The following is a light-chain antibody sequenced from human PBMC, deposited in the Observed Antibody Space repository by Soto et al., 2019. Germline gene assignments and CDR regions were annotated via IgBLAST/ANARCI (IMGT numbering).Light chain of an antibody. CDR1: QSVSSN. V-gene: IGKV3-15*01. J-gene: IGKJ4*01. CDR3: QQYNVWPLT. Sequence: EIVMTQSPATLSVSPGERATLSCRASQSVSSNLDWYQQKPGQTPKLLIYVASTRATGIPARFSGSGSGTEFTLTISSLQYEDFAVYYCQQYNVWPLTFGGGTKVEFK. CDR2: VAS.